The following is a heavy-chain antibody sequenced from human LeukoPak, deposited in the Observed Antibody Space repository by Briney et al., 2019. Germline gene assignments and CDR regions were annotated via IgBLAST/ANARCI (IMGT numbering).Heavy chain of an antibody. CDR2: IYGGGNT. J-gene: IGHJ4*02. Sequence: GGPLRLSCAVSGFSVSSNYMSWVRQAPGKGLEWVSVIYGGGNTYYADSVKGRFTISRDNSKNTLYLQMNSLRAEDTAVYYCASLGAAGTDYWGQGTLVTVSS. V-gene: IGHV3-53*01. D-gene: IGHD6-13*01. CDR1: GFSVSSNY. CDR3: ASLGAAGTDY.